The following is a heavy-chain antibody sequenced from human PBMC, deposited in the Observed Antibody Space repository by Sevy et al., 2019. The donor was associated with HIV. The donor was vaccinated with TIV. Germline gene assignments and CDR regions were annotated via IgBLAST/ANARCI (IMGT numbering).Heavy chain of an antibody. Sequence: GGSLRLSCSASGFTFSTYDMHWVRQAPGKGLEWVAIIWYDGSNKYYADSVKGRFTISRDNSKNTLYLQMNSLRAEDTAIYYCAREGLAVAGIAHYFDYWGQGTLVTVSS. V-gene: IGHV3-33*01. CDR3: AREGLAVAGIAHYFDY. D-gene: IGHD6-19*01. J-gene: IGHJ4*02. CDR2: IWYDGSNK. CDR1: GFTFSTYD.